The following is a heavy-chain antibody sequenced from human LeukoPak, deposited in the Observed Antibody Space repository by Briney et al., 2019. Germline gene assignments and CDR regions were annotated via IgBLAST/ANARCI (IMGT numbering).Heavy chain of an antibody. V-gene: IGHV4-61*02. CDR1: GGSISSGSYY. CDR3: ATSEGGIAAAGLFDY. D-gene: IGHD6-13*01. CDR2: IYTSGST. J-gene: IGHJ4*02. Sequence: KSSETLSLTCTVSGGSISSGSYYWSWIRQPAGKGLEWIGRIYTSGSTNYNPSLKSRVTISVDTSKNQFSLKLSSVTAADTAVYYCATSEGGIAAAGLFDYWGQGTLVTVSS.